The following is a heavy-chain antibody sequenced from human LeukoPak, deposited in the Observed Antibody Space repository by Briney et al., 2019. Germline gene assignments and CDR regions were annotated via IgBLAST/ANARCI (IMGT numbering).Heavy chain of an antibody. J-gene: IGHJ6*03. V-gene: IGHV1-2*02. CDR3: ARGPSSGWSLYYYYMDV. CDR2: INPNSGGT. CDR1: GYTFTGYY. D-gene: IGHD6-19*01. Sequence: GASVKVSCKASGYTFTGYYMHWVRQAPGQGLGWMGWINPNSGGTNYAQKFQGRVTMTRDTSISTAYMELSRLRSDDTTVYYCARGPSSGWSLYYYYMDVWGKGTTVTISS.